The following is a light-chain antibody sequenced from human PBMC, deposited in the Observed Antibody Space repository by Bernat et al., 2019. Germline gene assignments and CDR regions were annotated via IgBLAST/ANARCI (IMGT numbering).Light chain of an antibody. Sequence: DIQMTQSPTLLSASVGDKVTITCRASQDISISLAWFQQKPGRAPKSLIYSASILQSEFPSKFSGSGYGTDFSLTISSLHPGDSATYYCQQYHVYPPTFGQGTKVENK. CDR3: QQYHVYPPT. CDR2: SAS. V-gene: IGKV1-16*02. CDR1: QDISIS. J-gene: IGKJ1*01.